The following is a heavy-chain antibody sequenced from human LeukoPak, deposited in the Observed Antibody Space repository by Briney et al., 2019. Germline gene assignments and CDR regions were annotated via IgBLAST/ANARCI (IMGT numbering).Heavy chain of an antibody. CDR3: TKDITKFSGSYGYFNY. Sequence: HTGRSLRLSCAASGFIFDDYAMHWVRLAPGKGLEWVSGISWNSDSIAYADSVEGRFTISRDNAKYYVYLQMNSLRVEDTALYYCTKDITKFSGSYGYFNYWGQGTPVTVSS. V-gene: IGHV3-9*01. CDR1: GFIFDDYA. J-gene: IGHJ4*02. D-gene: IGHD1-26*01. CDR2: ISWNSDSI.